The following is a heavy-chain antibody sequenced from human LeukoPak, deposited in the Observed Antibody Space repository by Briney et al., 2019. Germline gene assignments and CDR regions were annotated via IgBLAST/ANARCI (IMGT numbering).Heavy chain of an antibody. Sequence: GGSLRLSCAASGFSFSNYAMHWVRQAPGKGLEWVSGISGSGGNTYYADSVKGRFTISRDNSKNTLYLQMNSLRAEDAAVYYCANEYSKGDVWGQGTMVTVSS. CDR1: GFSFSNYA. CDR3: ANEYSKGDV. D-gene: IGHD4-11*01. V-gene: IGHV3-23*01. CDR2: ISGSGGNT. J-gene: IGHJ3*01.